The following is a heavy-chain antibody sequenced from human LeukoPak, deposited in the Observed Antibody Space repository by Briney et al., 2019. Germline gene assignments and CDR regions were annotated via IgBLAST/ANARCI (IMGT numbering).Heavy chain of an antibody. J-gene: IGHJ4*02. D-gene: IGHD3-3*01. Sequence: PGGSLRLSCAASGFTFSSYGMHWVRQAPGKGLEWVAFIRYDGSNKYYEDSVQGRFTVSRDNSKNTLYLEMNSLRAEDTAIYYCVKDTIFTVDPFDYWGQGTLVTVSS. V-gene: IGHV3-30*02. CDR3: VKDTIFTVDPFDY. CDR1: GFTFSSYG. CDR2: IRYDGSNK.